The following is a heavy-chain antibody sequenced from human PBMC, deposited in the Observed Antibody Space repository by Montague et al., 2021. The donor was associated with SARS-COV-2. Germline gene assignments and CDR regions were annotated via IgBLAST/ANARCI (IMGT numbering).Heavy chain of an antibody. CDR2: IYYSGST. Sequence: SETLSLTCTVSGGSVSSGSYYWSWIRQPPGKGLEWIGYIYYSGSTNYNPSLKSRVTISVDTSKNQFSLKLSSVTAADTAVYYCARAILKTYYDILTGYYKTPYGMAAGAKGPRSPSP. CDR1: GGSVSSGSYY. V-gene: IGHV4-61*01. J-gene: IGHJ6*02. CDR3: ARAILKTYYDILTGYYKTPYGMAA. D-gene: IGHD3-9*01.